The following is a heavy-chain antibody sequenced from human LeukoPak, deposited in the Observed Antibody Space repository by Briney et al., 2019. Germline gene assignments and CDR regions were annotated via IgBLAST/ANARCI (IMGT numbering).Heavy chain of an antibody. CDR1: GGTFNNYP. Sequence: SVRVSCKASGGTFNNYPISWVRQAPGQGLEWMGGIIPIFGTTNYAPKFQGRVTFTADESTSTAYVEIRSLTSEDTATYYCAKAMYASSSAVDWGQGTLVTVS. D-gene: IGHD2-8*01. V-gene: IGHV1-69*13. J-gene: IGHJ4*02. CDR2: IIPIFGTT. CDR3: AKAMYASSSAVD.